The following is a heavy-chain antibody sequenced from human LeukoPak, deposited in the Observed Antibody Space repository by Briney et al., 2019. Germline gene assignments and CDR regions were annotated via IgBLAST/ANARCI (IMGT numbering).Heavy chain of an antibody. J-gene: IGHJ4*02. CDR1: GGSISSSSYY. Sequence: KPSETLSLTCTVSGGSISSSSYYWGWIRQPPGKGLEWIGSIYYSGSTYYNPSLKSRVTISVDTSKNQFSLKLSSVTAADTAVYYCARKDYYGSGSHESIDYWGQGTLVTVSS. CDR2: IYYSGST. V-gene: IGHV4-39*01. D-gene: IGHD3-10*01. CDR3: ARKDYYGSGSHESIDY.